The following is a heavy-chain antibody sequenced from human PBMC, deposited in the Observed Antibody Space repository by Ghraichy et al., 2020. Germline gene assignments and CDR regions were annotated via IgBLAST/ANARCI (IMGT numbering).Heavy chain of an antibody. CDR1: GGSFSGYY. J-gene: IGHJ6*03. CDR3: SRGGPPWYSGQLAGYYYYYYMAV. V-gene: IGHV4-34*01. CDR2: INHSGST. Sequence: SETLSLTCAVYGGSFSGYYWSWIRQPPGKGLERIGEINHSGSTNYNPSLKSRVTISVDTSKNQFSLKLSSVTAADTAVYYCSRGGPPWYSGQLAGYYYYYYMAVWGKGTTVTVSS. D-gene: IGHD6-6*01.